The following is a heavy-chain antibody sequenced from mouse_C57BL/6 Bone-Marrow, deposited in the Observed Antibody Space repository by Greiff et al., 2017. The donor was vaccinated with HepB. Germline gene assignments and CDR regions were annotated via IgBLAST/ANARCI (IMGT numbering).Heavy chain of an antibody. CDR2: IWSGGST. V-gene: IGHV2-2*01. CDR1: GFSLTSYG. D-gene: IGHD4-1*01. J-gene: IGHJ1*03. Sequence: QVQLKQSGPGLVQPSQSLSITCTVSGFSLTSYGVHWVRQSPGKGLEWLGVIWSGGSTDYNAAFISRLSISKDNSKSQVFFKMNSLQADDTAIYYCARKGNWDHWYFDVWGTGTTVTVSS. CDR3: ARKGNWDHWYFDV.